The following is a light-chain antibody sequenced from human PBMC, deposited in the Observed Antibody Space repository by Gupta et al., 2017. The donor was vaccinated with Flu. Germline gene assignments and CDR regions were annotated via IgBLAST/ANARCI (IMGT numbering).Light chain of an antibody. V-gene: IGKV1-39*01. Sequence: DIQMTQSPSSLFASVGDRVTITCRASQSISTYLNWYHQKSGKAPKLLIYAATSLQSGVPSRFSGSGSGTDFTLTISNLQPEDFATYYCQQSVSTPLTFGGGTKVEI. CDR2: AAT. J-gene: IGKJ4*01. CDR3: QQSVSTPLT. CDR1: QSISTY.